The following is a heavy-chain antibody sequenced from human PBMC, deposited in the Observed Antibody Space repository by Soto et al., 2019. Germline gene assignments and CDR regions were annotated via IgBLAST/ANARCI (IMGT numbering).Heavy chain of an antibody. CDR3: AGNAYDFWSGYYLVSY. Sequence: PSETLSLTCTVSGGSISSYYWSWIRQPPGKGLEWIGYIYYSGSTNYNPSLKSRVTISVDTSKNQFSLKLSTVTAADTAVYYCAGNAYDFWSGYYLVSYWGQGALVTVSS. CDR2: IYYSGST. D-gene: IGHD3-3*01. CDR1: GGSISSYY. V-gene: IGHV4-59*01. J-gene: IGHJ4*02.